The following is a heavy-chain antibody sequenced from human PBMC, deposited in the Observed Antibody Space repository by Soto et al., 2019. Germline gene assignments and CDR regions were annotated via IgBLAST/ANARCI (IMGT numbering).Heavy chain of an antibody. CDR3: AKGYGSSSYSIFDY. CDR1: GFSFSANV. V-gene: IGHV3-23*01. J-gene: IGHJ4*02. D-gene: IGHD6-6*01. CDR2: ISGTDGRT. Sequence: GGSLRLSCAASGFSFSANVMSWVRQAEGKGLEWVSSISGTDGRTYYADSVKGRLTISRDNSKNMLYVQLNSLRAEDTAVYYCAKGYGSSSYSIFDYWGQGTPVPVSS.